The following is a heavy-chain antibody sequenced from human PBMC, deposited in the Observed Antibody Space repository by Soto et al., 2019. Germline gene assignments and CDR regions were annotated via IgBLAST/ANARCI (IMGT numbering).Heavy chain of an antibody. D-gene: IGHD6-6*01. CDR1: GGTFSSYA. CDR3: AREEGGIAARRGYYYYGMDV. V-gene: IGHV1-69*13. J-gene: IGHJ6*02. Sequence: SVKVSCKASGGTFSSYAISWVRQAPGQGLEWMGGIIPIFGTANYAQKFQGRVTITADESTSTAYMELSSLRSEDTAVYYCAREEGGIAARRGYYYYGMDVWGQGTTVTVSS. CDR2: IIPIFGTA.